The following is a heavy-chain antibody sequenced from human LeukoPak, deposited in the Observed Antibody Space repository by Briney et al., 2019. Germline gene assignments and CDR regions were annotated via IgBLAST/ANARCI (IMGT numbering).Heavy chain of an antibody. CDR3: ARGSPMIVTRSAFDI. CDR1: GYTFTSYG. J-gene: IGHJ3*02. CDR2: ISAYNGNT. V-gene: IGHV1-18*01. D-gene: IGHD3-22*01. Sequence: GASVKVSCKASGYTFTSYGISWVRQAPGQGLEWMGWISAYNGNTNYAQKLQGRVTMTTDTSTSTAYMELRSLRSDDTAVYYCARGSPMIVTRSAFDIWGQGTMVTVSS.